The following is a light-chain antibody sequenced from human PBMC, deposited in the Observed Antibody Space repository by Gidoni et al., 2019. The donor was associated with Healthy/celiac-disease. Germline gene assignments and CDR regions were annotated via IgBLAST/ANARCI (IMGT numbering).Light chain of an antibody. V-gene: IGKV1-27*01. CDR2: AAS. CDR1: QGISNY. J-gene: IGKJ1*01. Sequence: IQITQSPSSLSASVGDRVTITCRASQGISNYLAWYQQKPGKVPKLLIYAASTLQSGVQSRLSGSGSGTDFTLTISRMQPEDVATYYCQKYNSAPRTFGQGTKVEIK. CDR3: QKYNSAPRT.